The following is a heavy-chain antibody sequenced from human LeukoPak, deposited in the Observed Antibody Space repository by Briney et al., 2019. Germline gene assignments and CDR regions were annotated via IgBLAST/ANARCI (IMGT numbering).Heavy chain of an antibody. J-gene: IGHJ4*02. Sequence: PGGPLRLSCAASGITLSVYWMSWVRQAPGKGLEWVANIKQDGSEKYYRDSVQGRFTISRDNAKNSLYLQMNSLRAEDTAVYYCARSGSGYLDYWGQGSLVTVSS. V-gene: IGHV3-7*01. CDR2: IKQDGSEK. CDR1: GITLSVYW. CDR3: ARSGSGYLDY.